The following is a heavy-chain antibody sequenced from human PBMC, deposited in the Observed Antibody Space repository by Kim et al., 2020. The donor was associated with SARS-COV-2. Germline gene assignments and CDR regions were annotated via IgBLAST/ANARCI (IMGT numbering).Heavy chain of an antibody. CDR1: GFTFSSYA. V-gene: IGHV3-30*04. CDR3: ASWDIVVVPAAIPYPY. D-gene: IGHD2-2*01. CDR2: ISYDGSNK. Sequence: GGSLRLSCAASGFTFSSYAMHWVRQAPGKGLEWVAVISYDGSNKYYADSVKGRFTISRDNSKNTLYLQMNSLRAEDTAVYYCASWDIVVVPAAIPYPYWGQGTLFTVSS. J-gene: IGHJ4*02.